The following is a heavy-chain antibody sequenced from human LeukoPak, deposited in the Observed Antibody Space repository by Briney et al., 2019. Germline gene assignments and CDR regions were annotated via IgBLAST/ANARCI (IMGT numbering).Heavy chain of an antibody. Sequence: GGSLRLSCAASGFTFNSYWMHWVRQAPGKGLVWVSRINSDGSSTSYADSVKGRFTISRDNAKNTLYLQMNSLRAEDTAVYYCARVTDYYYYMDVWGKGTTVTVSS. J-gene: IGHJ6*03. CDR3: ARVTDYYYYMDV. V-gene: IGHV3-74*01. D-gene: IGHD2-21*02. CDR1: GFTFNSYW. CDR2: INSDGSST.